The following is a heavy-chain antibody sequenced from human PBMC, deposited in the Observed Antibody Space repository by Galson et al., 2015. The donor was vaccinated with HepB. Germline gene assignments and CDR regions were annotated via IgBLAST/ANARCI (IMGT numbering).Heavy chain of an antibody. J-gene: IGHJ4*02. CDR2: MSYDGSNQ. D-gene: IGHD3-10*01. Sequence: SLRLSCAASGFAFRNYAIHWVRQAPGKGLEWVSVMSYDGSNQYYADSVKGRFAISRDNSKNTLYLQMNSLRAADTAVYYCARGRGYGSGTYLDYWGQGTLVTVSS. CDR1: GFAFRNYA. CDR3: ARGRGYGSGTYLDY. V-gene: IGHV3-30*09.